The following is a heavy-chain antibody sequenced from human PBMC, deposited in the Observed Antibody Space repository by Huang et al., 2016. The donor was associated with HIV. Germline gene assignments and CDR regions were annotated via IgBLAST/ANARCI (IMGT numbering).Heavy chain of an antibody. J-gene: IGHJ4*02. CDR3: AKSSALYPPYYFDY. CDR2: LSGGGGST. D-gene: IGHD6-19*01. V-gene: IGHV3-23*01. Sequence: EVQLLESGGGLVQPGGSMRLSCAASGFTFSSYAMSWVRQGPWKGLEWVSGLSGGGGSTYYADSVKGRFTISRDNSKNTLYLQMNSLRAEDTAVYFCAKSSALYPPYYFDYWGQGTLVTVSS. CDR1: GFTFSSYA.